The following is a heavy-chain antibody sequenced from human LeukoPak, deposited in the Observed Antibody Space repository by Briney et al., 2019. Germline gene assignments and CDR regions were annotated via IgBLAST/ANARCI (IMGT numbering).Heavy chain of an antibody. D-gene: IGHD4-23*01. CDR3: ARARDYGGNSFWLDP. CDR2: INPNSGGT. CDR1: GYTFTGYY. V-gene: IGHV1-2*02. J-gene: IGHJ5*02. Sequence: ASVKVSCKASGYTFTGYYMHWVRQAPGQGLEWMGWINPNSGGTNYAQKFQGRVTITRNTSISTAYMELSSLRSEDTAVYYCARARDYGGNSFWLDPWGQGTLVTVSS.